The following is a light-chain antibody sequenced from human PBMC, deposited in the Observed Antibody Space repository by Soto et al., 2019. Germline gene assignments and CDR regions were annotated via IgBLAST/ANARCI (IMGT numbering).Light chain of an antibody. CDR3: QQTYRTPLT. Sequence: SXSXLSASVGDRATITSRASQRISSYLNWYQQKPGKAPNLLIWYASTLQGGVPSRFNGSVAGTDFSLTISSLQPEDFATYYCQQTYRTPLTFGGGTKVDIK. V-gene: IGKV1-39*01. CDR2: YAS. J-gene: IGKJ4*01. CDR1: QRISSY.